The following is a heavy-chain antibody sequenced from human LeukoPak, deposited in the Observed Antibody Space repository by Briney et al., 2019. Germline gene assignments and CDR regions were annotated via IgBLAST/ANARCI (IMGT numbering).Heavy chain of an antibody. Sequence: PSETLSLTCAVYGGSFSGYYWSGIRQPPGKGLEWIGEINHSGSTNYNPSLKSRVTISVDTSKNRFSLKLSSVTAADTAVYYCANFGYSSGWYGSPPDYWGQGTLVTVSS. V-gene: IGHV4-34*01. CDR1: GGSFSGYY. CDR3: ANFGYSSGWYGSPPDY. CDR2: INHSGST. J-gene: IGHJ4*02. D-gene: IGHD6-19*01.